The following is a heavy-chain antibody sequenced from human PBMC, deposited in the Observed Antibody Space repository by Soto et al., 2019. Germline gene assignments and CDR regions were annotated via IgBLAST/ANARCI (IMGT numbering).Heavy chain of an antibody. CDR1: GFTFSSYA. Sequence: PGGSLRLSCPASGFTFSSYAMKWVRQAPGKGLEWVSLIGESGTPTYYADSVKGRFTISRDNSGNTLFLEMYSLRAEDTAVYYCARYIPGVRYYGMDVWGQGTTVTVSS. J-gene: IGHJ6*02. CDR2: IGESGTPT. CDR3: ARYIPGVRYYGMDV. V-gene: IGHV3-23*01. D-gene: IGHD2-2*01.